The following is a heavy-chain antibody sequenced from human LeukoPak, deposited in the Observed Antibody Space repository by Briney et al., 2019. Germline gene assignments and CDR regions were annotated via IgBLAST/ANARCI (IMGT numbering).Heavy chain of an antibody. CDR3: ARTYYDFWSGYYVRNYGMDV. Sequence: SETLSLTCTVSGGSISSYYWSWIRQPPGKGLEWIGYIYYSGSTNYNPSLKSRVTISVDTSKNQFPLKLSSVTAADTAVYYCARTYYDFWSGYYVRNYGMDVWGQGATVTVSS. V-gene: IGHV4-59*01. D-gene: IGHD3-3*01. J-gene: IGHJ6*02. CDR1: GGSISSYY. CDR2: IYYSGST.